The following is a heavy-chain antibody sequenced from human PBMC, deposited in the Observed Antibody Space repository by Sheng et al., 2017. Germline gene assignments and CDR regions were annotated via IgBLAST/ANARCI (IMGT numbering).Heavy chain of an antibody. CDR1: GGTFSSYA. Sequence: QVQLVQSGAEVKKPGSSVKVSCKASGGTFSSYAISWVRQAPGQGLEWMGGIIPIFGTANYAQKFQGRVTITADESTSTAYMELSSLRSEDTAVYYCARDISGTNPHYYYGMDVWGQGTTVTVSS. CDR3: ARDISGTNPHYYYGMDV. CDR2: IIPIFGTA. D-gene: IGHD2-8*01. J-gene: IGHJ6*02. V-gene: IGHV1-69*01.